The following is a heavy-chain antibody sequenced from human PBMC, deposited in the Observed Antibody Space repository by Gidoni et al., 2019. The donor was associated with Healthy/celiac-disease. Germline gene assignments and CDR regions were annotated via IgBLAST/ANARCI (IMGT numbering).Heavy chain of an antibody. V-gene: IGHV3-48*03. CDR1: GFTFSSYE. Sequence: EVQLVESGGGLVQPGGSLRLSCAASGFTFSSYEMNWVRQAPGKGLEWVSYISSSGSTIYYADSVKGRFTISRDNAKNSLYLQMNSLRAEDTAVYYCASQTYSYGSDYFDYWGQGTLVTVSS. CDR3: ASQTYSYGSDYFDY. CDR2: ISSSGSTI. J-gene: IGHJ4*02. D-gene: IGHD5-18*01.